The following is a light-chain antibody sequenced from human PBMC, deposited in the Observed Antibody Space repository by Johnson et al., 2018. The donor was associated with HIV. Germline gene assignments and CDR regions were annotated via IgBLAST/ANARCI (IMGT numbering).Light chain of an antibody. Sequence: QFVLTQPPSMSAAPGQRVTISCSGSSSNIGNNYVSWYQHLPGTAPKLLIYENDKRPSGIPDRFSGSKSGTSATLGITGLQTGDEADYYCGTWDSSLSAYVFGTGTKVTVL. CDR3: GTWDSSLSAYV. J-gene: IGLJ1*01. CDR1: SSNIGNNY. V-gene: IGLV1-51*02. CDR2: END.